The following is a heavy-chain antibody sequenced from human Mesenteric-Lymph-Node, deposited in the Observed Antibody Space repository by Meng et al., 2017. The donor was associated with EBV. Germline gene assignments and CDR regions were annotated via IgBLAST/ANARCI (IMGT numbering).Heavy chain of an antibody. J-gene: IGHJ4*02. CDR3: ARGGLQSSGWYKERPH. CDR2: ISHGGSI. D-gene: IGHD6-19*01. Sequence: QGQLQQWGGGLLTPSETLSLTCAVFGESFTPYFWSWIRQPPGKGLEWIGEISHGGSINYNPSLKSCLTISVDTSNNLFSLNINSVTVADTAVYYCARGGLQSSGWYKERPHWGQGTLVTVSS. V-gene: IGHV4-34*02. CDR1: GESFTPYF.